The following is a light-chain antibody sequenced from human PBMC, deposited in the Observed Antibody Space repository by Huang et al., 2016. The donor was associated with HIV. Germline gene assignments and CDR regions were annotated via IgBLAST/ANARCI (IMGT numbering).Light chain of an antibody. CDR2: GAS. V-gene: IGKV3-15*01. CDR3: QHYENWPPLT. Sequence: EIVMTQSPATLSVSPGERATLSCRASQSVSSNLAWYQQTPGQAPRLLIYGASTRATGIPARFSGSGSGTEFSLTISSLQSEDFAIYYCQHYENWPPLTFGGGTKVAIK. J-gene: IGKJ4*01. CDR1: QSVSSN.